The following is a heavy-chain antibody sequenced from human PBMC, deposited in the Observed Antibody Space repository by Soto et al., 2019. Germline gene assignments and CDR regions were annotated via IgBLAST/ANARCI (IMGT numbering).Heavy chain of an antibody. D-gene: IGHD5-18*01. CDR3: ARHPARQYSFGHVSQNYFDY. CDR2: IDPSDSYT. CDR1: GYTFTTYW. Sequence: PGESLKISCKGSGYTFTTYWITWVRQMPGKGLEWMGRIDPSDSYTDYSPSFRGHVTISTDKSISTAYLQWSSLKASDTAIYYFARHPARQYSFGHVSQNYFDYWGQGTQVTVSS. V-gene: IGHV5-10-1*01. J-gene: IGHJ4*02.